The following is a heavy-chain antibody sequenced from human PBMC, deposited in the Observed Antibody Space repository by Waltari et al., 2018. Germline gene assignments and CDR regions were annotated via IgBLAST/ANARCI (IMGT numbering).Heavy chain of an antibody. V-gene: IGHV4-34*01. CDR3: ARRTAMVRHIDY. Sequence: QVQLQQWGAGLLKPSETLSLTCAVYGGSFSGYYWSWIRQPPGKGLEWIGEINQSGSTNYNPSLRVRVTISVDTSKNQFSLKLSSVTAADTAVYYCARRTAMVRHIDYWGQGTLVTVSS. D-gene: IGHD5-18*01. J-gene: IGHJ4*02. CDR2: INQSGST. CDR1: GGSFSGYY.